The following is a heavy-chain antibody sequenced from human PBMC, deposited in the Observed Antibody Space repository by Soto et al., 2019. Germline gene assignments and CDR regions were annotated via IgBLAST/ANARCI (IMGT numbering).Heavy chain of an antibody. CDR2: IIPIFGTA. D-gene: IGHD6-19*01. V-gene: IGHV1-69*12. Sequence: QVQLVQSGAEVKKPGSSVKVSCKASGGTFSSYAISWVRQAPGQGLEWMGGIIPIFGTANYAQKFQGRVTIXXDXSXNTASMELSSLRSEDTAVYYCATIPRYSREIWWFDPWGQGTLVTVSS. CDR1: GGTFSSYA. J-gene: IGHJ5*02. CDR3: ATIPRYSREIWWFDP.